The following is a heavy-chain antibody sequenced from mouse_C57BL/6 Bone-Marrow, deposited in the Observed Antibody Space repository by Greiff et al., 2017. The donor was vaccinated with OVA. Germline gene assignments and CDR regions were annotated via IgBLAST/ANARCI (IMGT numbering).Heavy chain of an antibody. Sequence: EVQVVESGPGLVKPSQSLSLTCSVTGYSITSGYYWNWIRQFPGNKLEWMGYISYDGSNKYNPSLKNRISITRDTSKNQFFLQLNSVTTEDTATYYCARDTTVVATDAMDYWGQGTSVTVSS. D-gene: IGHD1-1*01. J-gene: IGHJ4*01. V-gene: IGHV3-6*01. CDR3: ARDTTVVATDAMDY. CDR1: GYSITSGYY. CDR2: ISYDGSN.